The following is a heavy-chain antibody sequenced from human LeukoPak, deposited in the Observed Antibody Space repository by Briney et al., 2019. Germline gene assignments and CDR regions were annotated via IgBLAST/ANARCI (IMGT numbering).Heavy chain of an antibody. D-gene: IGHD2-21*01. CDR3: ARAPKLWWWEGLDY. CDR1: GFTFSSYA. Sequence: GRSLRLSCAASGFTFSSYAMRWVRQAPGKGLEWVAVISYDGSNKYYADSVKGRFTISRDNSKNTLYLQMNSLRAEDTAVYYCARAPKLWWWEGLDYWGQGTLVTVSS. J-gene: IGHJ4*02. V-gene: IGHV3-30-3*01. CDR2: ISYDGSNK.